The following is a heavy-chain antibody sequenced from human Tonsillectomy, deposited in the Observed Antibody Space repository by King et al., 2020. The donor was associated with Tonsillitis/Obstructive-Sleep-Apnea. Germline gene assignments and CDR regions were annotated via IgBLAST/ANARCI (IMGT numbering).Heavy chain of an antibody. Sequence: VQLVESGAEVKKPGASVKVSCKASGYTFTAYYLHWVRQAPGQGLEWMGRINPNSGGTNYAQKFQGRVTMTRDTSITAAYMDLTRLRADDTAVYYCARGFHTTVTTLLDAFDLWGQGTMVTVSS. D-gene: IGHD4-17*01. CDR1: GYTFTAYY. CDR3: ARGFHTTVTTLLDAFDL. V-gene: IGHV1-2*06. J-gene: IGHJ3*01. CDR2: INPNSGGT.